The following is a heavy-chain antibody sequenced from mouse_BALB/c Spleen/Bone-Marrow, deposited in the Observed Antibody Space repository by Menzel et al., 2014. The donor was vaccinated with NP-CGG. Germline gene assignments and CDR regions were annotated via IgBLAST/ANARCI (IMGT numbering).Heavy chain of an antibody. V-gene: IGHV1-9*01. CDR2: FLPGSGST. Sequence: VQLQQSGAELMKPGASVKISCKATGYTFSNYWIEWIKQRPGHGLEWIGEFLPGSGSTDYNENFKVKATFTAGTSSNTAYMQLSSLTSEDSAVYYCARVIYWYFDVWGAGTTVTVSS. J-gene: IGHJ1*01. CDR3: ARVIYWYFDV. CDR1: GYTFSNYW.